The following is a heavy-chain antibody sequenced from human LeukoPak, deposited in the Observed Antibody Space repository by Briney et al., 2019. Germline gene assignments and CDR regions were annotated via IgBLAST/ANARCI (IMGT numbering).Heavy chain of an antibody. CDR2: IRPRSGET. Sequence: ASVKVSCKASGYTFTAYDMHWVRQAPGQGLEWMGWIRPRSGETGFAQKFQGRVALTRDTSISAAYLELSRLRSDGTAVYYCVRSGYNWGFDYWGQGTLVAVSS. J-gene: IGHJ4*02. CDR1: GYTFTAYD. CDR3: VRSGYNWGFDY. V-gene: IGHV1-2*02. D-gene: IGHD5-18*01.